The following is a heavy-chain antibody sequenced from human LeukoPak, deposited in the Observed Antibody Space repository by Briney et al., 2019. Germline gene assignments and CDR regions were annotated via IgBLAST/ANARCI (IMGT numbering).Heavy chain of an antibody. J-gene: IGHJ4*02. CDR1: GFTFNR. D-gene: IGHD3-10*01. CDR3: VRDTYGPSDS. Sequence: PGGSLRLSCAGSGFTFNRMTWVRQAPGKGLEWVANIKEDGSQIYYVDSVKGRFTISRDNAKNSLYLQMNSLRVEDTAVYFCVRDTYGPSDSWGQGTLVTVSS. V-gene: IGHV3-7*01. CDR2: IKEDGSQI.